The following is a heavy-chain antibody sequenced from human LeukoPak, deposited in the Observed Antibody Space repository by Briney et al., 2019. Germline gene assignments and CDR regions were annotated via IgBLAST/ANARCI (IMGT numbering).Heavy chain of an antibody. CDR2: ISYDGSNK. D-gene: IGHD6-19*01. J-gene: IGHJ4*02. CDR1: GFTFSSYG. Sequence: GGSLRLSCAASGFTFSSYGMHWVRQAPGKGLEWVAVISYDGSNKYYADSVKGRFTISRDNSKNTLYLQMNRLTVEDTAVYYCAKNLRTSVAAFEYWGQGTLVTVSS. CDR3: AKNLRTSVAAFEY. V-gene: IGHV3-30*18.